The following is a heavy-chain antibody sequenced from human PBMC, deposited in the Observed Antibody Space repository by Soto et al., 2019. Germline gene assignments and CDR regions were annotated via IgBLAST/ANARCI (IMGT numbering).Heavy chain of an antibody. Sequence: PGGSLRLSCAASGFTFDDYAMHWVRQAPGKGLEWVSGISWNSGSIGYADSVKGRFTISRDNAKNSLYLQMNSLRAEDTALYYCAKDIGIAAAGDDAFDIWGQGTMVTVSS. J-gene: IGHJ3*02. CDR3: AKDIGIAAAGDDAFDI. V-gene: IGHV3-9*01. CDR1: GFTFDDYA. CDR2: ISWNSGSI. D-gene: IGHD6-13*01.